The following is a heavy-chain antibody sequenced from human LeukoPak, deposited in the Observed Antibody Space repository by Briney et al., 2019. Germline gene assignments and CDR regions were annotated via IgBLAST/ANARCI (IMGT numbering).Heavy chain of an antibody. CDR3: VYFYGSGSVEY. D-gene: IGHD3-10*01. CDR1: GGSITSSNYY. V-gene: IGHV4-39*01. CDR2: FYYSGST. Sequence: PSETLSLTCTVSGGSITSSNYYWGWIRQPPGKGLEWIGSFYYSGSTNYNPSLKSRVTISVDTSKNQFSLKLSSVTAADTAVYYCVYFYGSGSVEYWGQGTLVTVSS. J-gene: IGHJ4*02.